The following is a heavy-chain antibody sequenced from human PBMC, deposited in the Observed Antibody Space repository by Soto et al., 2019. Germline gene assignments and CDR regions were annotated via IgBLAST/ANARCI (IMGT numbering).Heavy chain of an antibody. Sequence: QVQLQGSGPGQVKPSETLSLTYTVSGDSISDYFYCSWIRQPAGKGLEWIGRIYTDGTTKYNPSLKSRVTLSLDKSKNQFSLRLSSVTAADTAVYYFAREVRGGFTGIFDQWGRGSRVTVSS. CDR1: GDSISDYFY. V-gene: IGHV4-4*07. D-gene: IGHD2-15*01. CDR3: AREVRGGFTGIFDQ. J-gene: IGHJ4*02. CDR2: IYTDGTT.